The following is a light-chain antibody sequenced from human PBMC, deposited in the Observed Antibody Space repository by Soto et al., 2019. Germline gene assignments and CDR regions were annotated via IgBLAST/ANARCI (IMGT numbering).Light chain of an antibody. CDR3: QQHNHWPS. V-gene: IGKV3-15*01. CDR2: AVS. CDR1: QSVSSN. J-gene: IGKJ2*01. Sequence: EIVMTQSPATLSVSQGERATLSCRASQSVSSNLAWFQQKPGQALRLLLYAVSTRATGVPGRFSGSGSGTEFTLTISSLQSEDSAVYYCQQHNHWPSFGQGTKLEIK.